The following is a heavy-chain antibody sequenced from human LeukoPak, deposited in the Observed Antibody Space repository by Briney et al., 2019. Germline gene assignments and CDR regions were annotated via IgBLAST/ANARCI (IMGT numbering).Heavy chain of an antibody. Sequence: ASETLSLTCTVSGGSISSYYWSWIRQPPGKGLEWLGYIYYSRSTNYNPSLKSRVTISVDTSKNQFSLKLSSVTAADTAVYYCASSSTGWDYYDSSGYYAFDYWGQGTLVTVSS. CDR3: ASSSTGWDYYDSSGYYAFDY. CDR2: IYYSRST. V-gene: IGHV4-59*08. J-gene: IGHJ4*02. CDR1: GGSISSYY. D-gene: IGHD3-22*01.